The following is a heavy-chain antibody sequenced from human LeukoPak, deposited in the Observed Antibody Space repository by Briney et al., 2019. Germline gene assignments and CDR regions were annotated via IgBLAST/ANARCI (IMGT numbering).Heavy chain of an antibody. J-gene: IGHJ5*02. CDR1: GGSISSGGYY. V-gene: IGHV4-31*03. CDR3: ARRRIAARPYNWFDP. D-gene: IGHD6-6*01. CDR2: IYYSGST. Sequence: PSETLPLTCTVSGGSISSGGYYWSWIRQHPGKGLEWIGYIYYSGSTYYNPSLKSRVTISVDTSKNQFSLKLSSVTAADTAVYYCARRRIAARPYNWFDPWGQGTLVTVSS.